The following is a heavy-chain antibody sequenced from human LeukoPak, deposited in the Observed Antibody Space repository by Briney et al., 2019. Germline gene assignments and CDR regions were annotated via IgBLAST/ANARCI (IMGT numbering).Heavy chain of an antibody. J-gene: IGHJ2*01. CDR3: ARGEAAAGSYWYFDL. CDR1: GYTFTSYY. Sequence: ASVTVSCKASGYTFTSYYMHWVRQAPGQGLEWMGIINPSGGSTSYAQKFQGRVTMTRDTSTSTVYMELSSLRSEDTAVYYCARGEAAAGSYWYFDLWGRGTLVTVSS. D-gene: IGHD6-13*01. CDR2: INPSGGST. V-gene: IGHV1-46*01.